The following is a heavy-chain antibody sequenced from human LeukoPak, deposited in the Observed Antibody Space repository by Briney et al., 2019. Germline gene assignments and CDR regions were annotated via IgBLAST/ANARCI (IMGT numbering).Heavy chain of an antibody. CDR1: GGSISSGGYY. Sequence: SQTLSLTCTVSGGSISSGGYYWSWIRQPPGKGLEWIGYIYHSGSTYYNPSLKSRVTISVDTSKNQFSLKLSSVTAADTAVYYCARDPERAGPTGYYFDYWGQGTLVTVSS. V-gene: IGHV4-30-2*01. CDR2: IYHSGST. CDR3: ARDPERAGPTGYYFDY. J-gene: IGHJ4*02. D-gene: IGHD1-14*01.